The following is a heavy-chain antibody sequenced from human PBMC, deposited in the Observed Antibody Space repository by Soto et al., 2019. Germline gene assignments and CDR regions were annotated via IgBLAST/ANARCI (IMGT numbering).Heavy chain of an antibody. CDR2: INAGNGNT. V-gene: IGHV1-3*05. J-gene: IGHJ4*02. D-gene: IGHD4-17*01. CDR1: GYTFTSYA. Sequence: QVQLVQSGAEEKKPGASVKVSCKASGYTFTSYAMHWVRQAPGQRLEWMGWINAGNGNTKYSRKFQGIVTITRDASASTAYMELSSLRSEDRAVYYCASESYGGEFDYGCQGTLVTVSS. CDR3: ASESYGGEFDY.